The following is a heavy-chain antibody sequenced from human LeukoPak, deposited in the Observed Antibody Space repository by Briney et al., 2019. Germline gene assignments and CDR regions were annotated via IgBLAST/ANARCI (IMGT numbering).Heavy chain of an antibody. J-gene: IGHJ4*02. CDR2: IYYSGNT. Sequence: SETLSLTCTVPGXSISSYYWNWIRQPPGKGLEWIGYIYYSGNTNYTPSLENRVAISIDTSKSQISLWLSSVTAAVTAVYYFARSGRGTFTSYWTYFDFWGQGTLVTVSS. CDR1: GXSISSYY. V-gene: IGHV4-59*01. D-gene: IGHD2/OR15-2a*01. CDR3: ARSGRGTFTSYWTYFDF.